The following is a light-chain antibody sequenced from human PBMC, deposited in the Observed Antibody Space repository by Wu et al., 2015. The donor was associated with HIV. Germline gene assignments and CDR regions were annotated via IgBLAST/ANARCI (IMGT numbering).Light chain of an antibody. CDR2: AAS. V-gene: IGKV1-8*01. J-gene: IGKJ1*01. Sequence: AIRMTQSPSSLSASTGDRVTITCRASQGISSYLAWYQQKPGKAPKLLIYAASSLHDGVPSRFSGSGSGTDFTLTIASLQPEDFATYYCLQDYKYPWTFGQGTKVEL. CDR3: LQDYKYPWT. CDR1: QGISSY.